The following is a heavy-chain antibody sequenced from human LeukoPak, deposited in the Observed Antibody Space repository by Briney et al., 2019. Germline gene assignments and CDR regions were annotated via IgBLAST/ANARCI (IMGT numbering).Heavy chain of an antibody. CDR1: GGTFSSYA. Sequence: ASVKVSCKASGGTFSSYAISWVRQAPGQRLEWMGWINAGNGNTKYSQEFQGRVTITRDTSASTAYMELSSLRSEDMAVYYCARDAGYYGSGSYYMRLPDYWGQGTLVTVSS. J-gene: IGHJ4*02. CDR2: INAGNGNT. V-gene: IGHV1-3*03. D-gene: IGHD3-10*01. CDR3: ARDAGYYGSGSYYMRLPDY.